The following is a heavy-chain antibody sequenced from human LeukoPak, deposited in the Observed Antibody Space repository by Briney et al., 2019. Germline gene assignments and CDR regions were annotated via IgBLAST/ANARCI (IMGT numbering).Heavy chain of an antibody. CDR2: IHYSGST. D-gene: IGHD3-10*01. CDR1: GGSISSSSYY. Sequence: PSETLSLTCTVSGGSISSSSYYWGWIRQPPGKGLEWIGSIHYSGSTYYNPSLKSRVTISVDTSKNQFSLKLSSVTAADTAVYYCARDWLWFGELLTDWGQGTTVTVSS. J-gene: IGHJ6*02. CDR3: ARDWLWFGELLTD. V-gene: IGHV4-39*07.